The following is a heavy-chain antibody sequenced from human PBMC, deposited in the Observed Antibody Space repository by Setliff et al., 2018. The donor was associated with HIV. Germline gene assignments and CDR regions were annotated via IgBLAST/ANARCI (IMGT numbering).Heavy chain of an antibody. D-gene: IGHD1-20*01. CDR2: INQERTT. V-gene: IGHV4-34*01. CDR1: CGSFSHYY. J-gene: IGHJ2*01. CDR3: ARVRFNFDNVRCFDL. Sequence: SETLSLTCAVYCGSFSHYYWTWIRQSPGKGLEWIAEINQERTTFYNPSLKSRVTMSLDTSRNEVSLRLSSVTAAGTATYFCARVRFNFDNVRCFDLWGPGTLVTVSS.